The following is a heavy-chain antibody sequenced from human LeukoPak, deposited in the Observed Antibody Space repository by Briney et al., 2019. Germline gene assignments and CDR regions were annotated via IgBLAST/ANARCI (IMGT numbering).Heavy chain of an antibody. D-gene: IGHD1-26*01. Sequence: GGSLRLSCAASGLTFSSYSMNWVRQAPGKGLGWVSSISSSSSYIYYADSVKGRFTISRDNAKNSLYLQMNSLRAEDTAVYYCARELLGRRAWDYWGQRTLVTVSS. V-gene: IGHV3-21*01. CDR1: GLTFSSYS. CDR3: ARELLGRRAWDY. CDR2: ISSSSSYI. J-gene: IGHJ4*02.